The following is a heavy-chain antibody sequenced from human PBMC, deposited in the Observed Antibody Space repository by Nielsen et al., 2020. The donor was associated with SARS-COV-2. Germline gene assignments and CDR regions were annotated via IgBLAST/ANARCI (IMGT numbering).Heavy chain of an antibody. V-gene: IGHV3-7*02. CDR2: IKQDGSEK. CDR3: ARGRRKSYGSGSYYNVGYFDY. J-gene: IGHJ4*02. D-gene: IGHD3-10*01. Sequence: VRQAPGKGLNWVANIKQDGSEKYYVDSVKGRFTISRDNAKNSLYLQMNSLRAEDTAVYYCARGRRKSYGSGSYYNVGYFDYWGQGTLVTVSS.